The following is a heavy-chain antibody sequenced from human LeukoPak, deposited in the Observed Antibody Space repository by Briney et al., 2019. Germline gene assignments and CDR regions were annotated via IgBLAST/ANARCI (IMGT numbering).Heavy chain of an antibody. V-gene: IGHV3-23*01. CDR1: GFTSVNYA. Sequence: GGSLRLSCAATGFTSVNYAMSWVRQAPGKGLEWVSAISGSGGSTYYADSVKGRFTISRDNSKNPLYLQMNSLRAEDTAVYYCARDRIGAAGTGLYYYYGMDVWGQGTTVTVSS. D-gene: IGHD6-13*01. CDR3: ARDRIGAAGTGLYYYYGMDV. CDR2: ISGSGGST. J-gene: IGHJ6*02.